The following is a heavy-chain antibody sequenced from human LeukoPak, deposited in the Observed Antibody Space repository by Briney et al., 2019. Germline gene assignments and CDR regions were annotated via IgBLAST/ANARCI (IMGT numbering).Heavy chain of an antibody. D-gene: IGHD2-2*01. V-gene: IGHV4-34*01. CDR2: VNHSGSI. CDR1: GESFSGHY. Sequence: SETLSLTCAVYGESFSGHYWTWIRQTPGKGLEWIGEVNHSGSINYNPSLKSRATIFVDTSQSQFSLRLSSVTAADTAVYYCARHGNIVLEPVASKAFDIWGQGTMVTVST. CDR3: ARHGNIVLEPVASKAFDI. J-gene: IGHJ3*02.